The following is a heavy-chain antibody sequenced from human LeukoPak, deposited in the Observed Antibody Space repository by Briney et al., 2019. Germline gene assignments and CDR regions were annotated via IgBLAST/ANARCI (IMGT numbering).Heavy chain of an antibody. D-gene: IGHD2/OR15-2a*01. CDR3: AKERTQTTSFDY. CDR1: GFTFRSYP. CDR2: ISGSGGST. J-gene: IGHJ4*02. Sequence: GGSLRLSCAASGFTFRSYPMNWVRQAPGKGLEWVSTISGSGGSTYYADSVKGRFTISRDNSKNTLYLQMNRLRAEDTAIYYCAKERTQTTSFDYWGQGTLVTVSS. V-gene: IGHV3-23*01.